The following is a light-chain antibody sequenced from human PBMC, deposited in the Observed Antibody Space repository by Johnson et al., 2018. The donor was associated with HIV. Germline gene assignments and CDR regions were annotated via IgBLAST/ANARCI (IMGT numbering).Light chain of an antibody. V-gene: IGLV1-51*02. CDR1: SSNIGNNY. CDR2: ENN. CDR3: GTWDDSLSALYV. Sequence: QSVLTQPPSVSAAPGQKVTISCSGSSSNIGNNYVSWYQQLPGTAPKLLTYENNERPSGIPDRFSGSKSGTSATLGITGLQTGDEADYYCGTWDDSLSALYVFGTGTKVTVL. J-gene: IGLJ1*01.